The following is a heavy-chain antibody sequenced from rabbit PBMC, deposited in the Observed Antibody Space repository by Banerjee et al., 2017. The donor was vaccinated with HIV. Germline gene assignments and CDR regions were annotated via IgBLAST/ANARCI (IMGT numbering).Heavy chain of an antibody. Sequence: QSLEESGGDLVKPGASLTLTCTASGFDLSSYYYMCWVRQAPGKGLEWIACIDVGSGGNTAYASWAKGRFTISKTSSTTVTLQMTSLTAADTATYFCARVPYGGDAGYGYEYYGMDLWGQGTLVTVS. CDR1: GFDLSSYYY. J-gene: IGHJ6*01. D-gene: IGHD6-1*01. V-gene: IGHV1S40*01. CDR2: IDVGSGGNT. CDR3: ARVPYGGDAGYGYEYYGMDL.